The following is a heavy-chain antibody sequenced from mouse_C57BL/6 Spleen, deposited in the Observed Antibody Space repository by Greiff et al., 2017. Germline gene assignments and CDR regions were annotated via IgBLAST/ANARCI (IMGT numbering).Heavy chain of an antibody. Sequence: VQLQQSGAELVKPGASVKISCKASGYAFSSYWMTWVKQRPGKGLEWIGQIYPGDGDTNYNGKFKGKATLTADKSSSTAYMQLSSLNSEDSAVYFCARYGNYHYYAMDYWGQGTSVTVSS. CDR1: GYAFSSYW. D-gene: IGHD2-1*01. V-gene: IGHV1-80*01. CDR2: IYPGDGDT. CDR3: ARYGNYHYYAMDY. J-gene: IGHJ4*01.